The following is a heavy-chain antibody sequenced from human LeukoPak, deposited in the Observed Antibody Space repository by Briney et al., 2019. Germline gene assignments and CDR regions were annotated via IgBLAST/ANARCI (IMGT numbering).Heavy chain of an antibody. CDR3: ARLDASGLDY. CDR2: VSGSGGST. V-gene: IGHV3-23*01. Sequence: PGGSLRLSCAASGFTFSSYGMSWVRQAPGRGLEGVSAVSGSGGSTYYADSVKGRFTISRDNSKNTLYLQMNSLRAEDTAVYYCARLDASGLDYWGQGTLVTVSS. D-gene: IGHD6-19*01. CDR1: GFTFSSYG. J-gene: IGHJ4*02.